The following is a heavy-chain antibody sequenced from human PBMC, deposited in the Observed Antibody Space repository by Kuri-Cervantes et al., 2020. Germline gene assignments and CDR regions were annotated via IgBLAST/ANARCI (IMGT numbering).Heavy chain of an antibody. V-gene: IGHV3-23*01. CDR1: GFTFSSYS. D-gene: IGHD3-22*01. CDR3: AKATGYYYDSSGPYLFDY. CDR2: ISGSGGST. Sequence: GESLKISCAASGFTFSSYSMNWVRRAPGKGLEWVSAISGSGGSTYYADSVKGRFTISRDNSKNTLYLQMNSLRAEDTAVYYCAKATGYYYDSSGPYLFDYWGQGTLVTVSS. J-gene: IGHJ4*02.